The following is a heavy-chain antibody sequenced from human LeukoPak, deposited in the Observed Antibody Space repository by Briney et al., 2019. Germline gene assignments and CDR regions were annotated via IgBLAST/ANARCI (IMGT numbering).Heavy chain of an antibody. CDR3: ANDYGSGSYYLYYFDY. Sequence: PGGSLRLSCAASGFTFSDAWMSWVRQAPGKGLEWVSAISGSGGSTYYADSVKGRFTISRDNSKNTLYLQMNSLRAEDTAVYYCANDYGSGSYYLYYFDYWGQGTLVTVSS. J-gene: IGHJ4*02. CDR2: ISGSGGST. V-gene: IGHV3-23*01. D-gene: IGHD3-10*01. CDR1: GFTFSDAW.